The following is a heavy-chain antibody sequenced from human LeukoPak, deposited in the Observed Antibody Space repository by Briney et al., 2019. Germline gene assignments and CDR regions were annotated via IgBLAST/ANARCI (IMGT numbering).Heavy chain of an antibody. CDR3: ARRSRNGLDAFDI. V-gene: IGHV1-2*02. CDR1: AYTLTGYY. Sequence: ASVKLSCKASAYTLTGYYLHWVRQTPGEGLEWMGWIDPNNGDTKYAQKFQGRVTMTTDRSISTAYMELSRLTSDDTAVYYCARRSRNGLDAFDIWGQGTMVTVSS. D-gene: IGHD1-14*01. J-gene: IGHJ3*02. CDR2: IDPNNGDT.